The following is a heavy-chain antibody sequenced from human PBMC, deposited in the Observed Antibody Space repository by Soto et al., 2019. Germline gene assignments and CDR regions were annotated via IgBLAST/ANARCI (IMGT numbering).Heavy chain of an antibody. J-gene: IGHJ4*02. CDR2: IIPIFGTA. CDR3: AGGEYSYDSSGYPIDY. V-gene: IGHV1-69*12. Sequence: QVQLVQSGAEVKKPGSSVKVSCEASGGTFSSYAISWVRQAPGQGLEWMGGIIPIFGTANYAQKFQGRVTITADESTSTAYMELSSLRSEDTAVYYCAGGEYSYDSSGYPIDYWGQGTLVTVSS. CDR1: GGTFSSYA. D-gene: IGHD3-22*01.